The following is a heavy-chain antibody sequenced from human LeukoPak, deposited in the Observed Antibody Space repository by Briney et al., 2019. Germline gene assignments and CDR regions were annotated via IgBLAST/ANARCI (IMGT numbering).Heavy chain of an antibody. CDR2: IEGDGTRT. CDR1: GFTFSSYW. V-gene: IGHV3-74*01. J-gene: IGHJ1*01. CDR3: ARGDTRYKKFQY. Sequence: GGSLRLSCATSGFTFSSYWMHWVRQAPGKGRVWLSRIEGDGTRTNYADSVRGRFTISRDNAKNTLYLQMNSLRDEDTAVYYCARGDTRYKKFQYWGQGTLVTVSS. D-gene: IGHD3-9*01.